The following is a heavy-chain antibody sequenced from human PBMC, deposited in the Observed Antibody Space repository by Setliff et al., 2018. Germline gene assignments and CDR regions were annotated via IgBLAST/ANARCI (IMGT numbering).Heavy chain of an antibody. D-gene: IGHD6-13*01. CDR3: AREEQQLVWFDP. V-gene: IGHV1-69*10. J-gene: IGHJ5*02. Sequence: SVKVSCKASGYTFTSYGISWVRQAPGQGLEWMGGIIPILGIANYAQKFQGRVTITADESTSTAYMELSSLRSEDTAVYYCAREEQQLVWFDPWGQGTLVTVSS. CDR2: IIPILGIA. CDR1: GYTFTSYG.